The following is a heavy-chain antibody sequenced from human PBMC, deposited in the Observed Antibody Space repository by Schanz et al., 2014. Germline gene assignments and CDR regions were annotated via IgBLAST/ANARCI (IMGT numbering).Heavy chain of an antibody. J-gene: IGHJ4*02. Sequence: EVQLVESGGGLVKPGDSLRLSCAASGFTFSSSTMKWVRQAPGKGLEWVSSISSTSTYLYYADSVKGRFTISRDSARNSLYLQMNSLRAEDTAVYYCAKERIAAAWTFDYWGQGTLVTVSS. CDR1: GFTFSSST. CDR3: AKERIAAAWTFDY. D-gene: IGHD6-13*01. V-gene: IGHV3-21*01. CDR2: ISSTSTYL.